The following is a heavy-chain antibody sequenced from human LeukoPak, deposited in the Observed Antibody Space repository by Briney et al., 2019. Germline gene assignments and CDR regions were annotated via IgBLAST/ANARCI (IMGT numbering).Heavy chain of an antibody. CDR3: ANGWSPDY. CDR1: GFTFSSYA. D-gene: IGHD2-15*01. CDR2: ISGSGGST. Sequence: GGSLRLSCAASGFTFSSYAMSWVRQAPGKGLEWVTGISGSGGSTYYADSVKGRFTIFRDNSKNTLYLQMNSLRAEDTAVYHCANGWSPDYWGRGTLVTVSS. V-gene: IGHV3-23*01. J-gene: IGHJ4*02.